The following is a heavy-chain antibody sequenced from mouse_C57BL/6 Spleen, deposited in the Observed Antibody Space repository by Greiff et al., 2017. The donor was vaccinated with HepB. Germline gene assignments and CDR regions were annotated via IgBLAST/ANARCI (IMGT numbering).Heavy chain of an antibody. Sequence: VQLQQSGPELVKPGASVKISCKASGYTFTDYYMNWVKQSHGKSLEWIGDINPNNGGTSYNQKFKGKATLTVDKSSSTAYMELRSLTSEDSAVYYCAREGPRRAMDYWGQGTSVTVSS. J-gene: IGHJ4*01. CDR1: GYTFTDYY. CDR3: AREGPRRAMDY. V-gene: IGHV1-26*01. CDR2: INPNNGGT.